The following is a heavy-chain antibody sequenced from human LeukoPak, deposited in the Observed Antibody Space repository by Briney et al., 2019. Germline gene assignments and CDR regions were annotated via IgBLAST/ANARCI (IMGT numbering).Heavy chain of an antibody. CDR3: PRNYGGNVLLTSFDY. CDR1: GFTFSKYE. Sequence: GSLRLSCVGSGFTFSKYEMNWIRQPPGKGLEWIGEINHSGSTKYNPSLKSRVTLSVDTSKNQFSLNLSSVTAADTAVYYCPRNYGGNVLLTSFDYWGQGTLVTVSS. J-gene: IGHJ4*02. V-gene: IGHV4-34*01. CDR2: INHSGST. D-gene: IGHD4-23*01.